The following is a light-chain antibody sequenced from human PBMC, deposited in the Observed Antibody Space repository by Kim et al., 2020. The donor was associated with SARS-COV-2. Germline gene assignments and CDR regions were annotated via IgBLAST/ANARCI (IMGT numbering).Light chain of an antibody. CDR3: QQSYSAPYT. Sequence: SASVGDRVTITCRASQNVYRYLNWYEQRPGKAPKVLIYAASSLQSGVPSRFSGSGSGTDFTLTISSLQPEDFAIYYCQQSYSAPYTFGQGTKLEI. CDR2: AAS. CDR1: QNVYRY. V-gene: IGKV1-39*01. J-gene: IGKJ2*01.